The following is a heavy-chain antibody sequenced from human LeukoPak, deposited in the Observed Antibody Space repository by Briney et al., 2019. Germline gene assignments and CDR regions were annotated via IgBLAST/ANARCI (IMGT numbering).Heavy chain of an antibody. CDR2: IRQSGDIT. V-gene: IGHV3-23*01. D-gene: IGHD5-24*01. Sequence: GGSLRLSCAASEFTFSNYVMNWVRQAPGKGLEWVSSIRQSGDITYYADSVKGRFTISRDNSKNTLSLQMNSLSREDTAIYYCVRRGGSDGWGAFDIWGQGAVVTVSS. J-gene: IGHJ3*02. CDR1: EFTFSNYV. CDR3: VRRGGSDGWGAFDI.